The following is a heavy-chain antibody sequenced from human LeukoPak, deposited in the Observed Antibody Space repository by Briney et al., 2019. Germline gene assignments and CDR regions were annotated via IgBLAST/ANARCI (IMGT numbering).Heavy chain of an antibody. Sequence: ASVKVSCKASGYTFTGYYMHWVRQAPEQGLEWMGWINPNSGGTNYAQKFQGRVTMTRDTSISTAYMELSRLRSDDTAVYYCARGASVRGVPFNWFDPWGQGTLVTVSS. CDR1: GYTFTGYY. D-gene: IGHD3-10*02. J-gene: IGHJ5*02. CDR3: ARGASVRGVPFNWFDP. V-gene: IGHV1-2*02. CDR2: INPNSGGT.